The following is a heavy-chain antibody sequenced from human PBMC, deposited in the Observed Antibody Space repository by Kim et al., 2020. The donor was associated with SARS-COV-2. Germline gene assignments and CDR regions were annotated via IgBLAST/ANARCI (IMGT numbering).Heavy chain of an antibody. V-gene: IGHV3-53*01. D-gene: IGHD2-2*01. CDR1: GFTVSSNY. CDR2: IYSGGST. J-gene: IGHJ6*02. CDR3: AREVPAAIFYYGMDV. Sequence: GGSLRPSCAASGFTVSSNYMSWVRQAPGKGLEWVSVIYSGGSTYYADSVKGRFTISRDNSKNTLYLQMNSLRAEDTAVYYCAREVPAAIFYYGMDVWGQGTTVTVSS.